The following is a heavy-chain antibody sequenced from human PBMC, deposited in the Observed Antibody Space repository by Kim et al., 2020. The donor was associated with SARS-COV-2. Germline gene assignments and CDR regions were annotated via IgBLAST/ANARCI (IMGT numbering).Heavy chain of an antibody. CDR3: ARARGGSYYYGMDV. D-gene: IGHD1-26*01. V-gene: IGHV3-30-3*01. J-gene: IGHJ6*02. CDR1: GFTFSSYA. Sequence: GGSLRLSCAASGFTFSSYAMHWVRQAPGKGLEWVAVISYDGSNNYYADSVKGRFTISRDNSKNTLYLQMNSLRAEDTAVYYCARARGGSYYYGMDVWGQGTTVTVSS. CDR2: ISYDGSNN.